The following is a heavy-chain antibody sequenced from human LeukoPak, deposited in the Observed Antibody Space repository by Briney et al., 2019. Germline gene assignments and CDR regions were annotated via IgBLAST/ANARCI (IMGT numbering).Heavy chain of an antibody. CDR3: ARAYQRLGDLSLPDY. Sequence: ASVKVSCKASGYTFTGYYMHWVRQAPGQGLEWMGWIHPSTGNPTYAQGFRGRFVFSLDTSVSTTYLQITSLKAEDTAVYYCARAYQRLGDLSLPDYWGQGTLVTVSS. D-gene: IGHD3-16*02. CDR2: IHPSTGNP. V-gene: IGHV7-4-1*02. CDR1: GYTFTGYY. J-gene: IGHJ4*02.